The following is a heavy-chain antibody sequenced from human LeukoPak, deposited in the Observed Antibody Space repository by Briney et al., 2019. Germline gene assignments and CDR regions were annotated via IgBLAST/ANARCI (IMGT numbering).Heavy chain of an antibody. Sequence: SETLSLTCAVYGGSFSGYYWSWIRQPPGKGLEWIGEINHSGSTNYNPSLKSRVTISVDTSKNQFSLKLSSVAAADTAVYYCARPYYYDSSGFIDPWGQGTLVTVSS. D-gene: IGHD3-22*01. CDR1: GGSFSGYY. J-gene: IGHJ5*02. V-gene: IGHV4-34*01. CDR2: INHSGST. CDR3: ARPYYYDSSGFIDP.